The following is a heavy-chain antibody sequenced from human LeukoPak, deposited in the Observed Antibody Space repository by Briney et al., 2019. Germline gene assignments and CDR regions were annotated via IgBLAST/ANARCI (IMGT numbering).Heavy chain of an antibody. V-gene: IGHV1-24*01. CDR3: ARSLYYHILTEASEF. CDR1: GYTFTDLS. J-gene: IGHJ4*02. D-gene: IGHD3-9*01. Sequence: GGSLKLSCTASGYTFTDLSTHWVRQAPGKGPEWMGRINPEDGETIYAQKVQGRVTITKDTATDTTYMELKSLRSDDTAVYYCARSLYYHILTEASEFWGQGTLVTVSS. CDR2: INPEDGET.